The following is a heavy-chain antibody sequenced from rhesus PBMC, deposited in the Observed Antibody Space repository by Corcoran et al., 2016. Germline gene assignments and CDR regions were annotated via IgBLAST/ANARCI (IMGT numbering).Heavy chain of an antibody. Sequence: EVQLVESGGDLVQPGGSLRLSCAASGFTFSACGMSWVRQAPGKGLEWVSYIAKDGGTTYYSDSIKGLFTISRDHSKNTRSLQMNSLRTEDTAMYYCAKESSDSGLDYWGQGVLVTVSS. CDR1: GFTFSACG. CDR3: AKESSDSGLDY. J-gene: IGHJ4*01. D-gene: IGHD2-33*01. CDR2: IAKDGGTT. V-gene: IGHV3S5*01.